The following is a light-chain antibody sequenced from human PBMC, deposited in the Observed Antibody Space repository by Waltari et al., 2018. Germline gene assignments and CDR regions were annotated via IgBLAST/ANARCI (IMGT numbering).Light chain of an antibody. CDR2: KAS. J-gene: IGKJ3*01. V-gene: IGKV1-5*03. CDR1: QSISRW. Sequence: DIQMTQSPSTVSASVGDRVTITCRASQSISRWLAWYQQKPGKAPKLLIHKASSLQSGVPSRFSGSGSGTEFTLNITNLQPDDFATYYCQHYNSFSALFTFGPGTQVDIK. CDR3: QHYNSFSALFT.